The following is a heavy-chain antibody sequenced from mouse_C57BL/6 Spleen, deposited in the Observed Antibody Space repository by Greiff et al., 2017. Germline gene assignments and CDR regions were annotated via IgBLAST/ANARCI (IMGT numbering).Heavy chain of an antibody. CDR1: GYTFTSYG. CDR2: IYPRSGNT. Sequence: QVHVKQSGAELARPGASVKLSCKASGYTFTSYGISWVKQRTGQGLEWIGEIYPRSGNTYYNEKFKGKATLTADKSSSTAYMELRSLTSEDSAVYFCARNDYDVKAYWGQGTLVTVSA. CDR3: ARNDYDVKAY. D-gene: IGHD2-4*01. V-gene: IGHV1-81*01. J-gene: IGHJ3*01.